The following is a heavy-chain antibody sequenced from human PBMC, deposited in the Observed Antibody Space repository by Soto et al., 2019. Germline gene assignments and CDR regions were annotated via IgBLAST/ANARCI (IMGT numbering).Heavy chain of an antibody. CDR1: GFSLSTSGVG. J-gene: IGHJ4*02. Sequence: QITLKESGPTLVKPTQTLTLTCTFSGFSLSTSGVGVGWIRQPPGKALEWLALIYWDDDKRYSPSLKSRLTITKDTSKSQVVLTMTNMDPVDTATYYCAHRPSYCSGGSCYSGFAYWGQGTLVTVSS. CDR2: IYWDDDK. V-gene: IGHV2-5*02. D-gene: IGHD2-15*01. CDR3: AHRPSYCSGGSCYSGFAY.